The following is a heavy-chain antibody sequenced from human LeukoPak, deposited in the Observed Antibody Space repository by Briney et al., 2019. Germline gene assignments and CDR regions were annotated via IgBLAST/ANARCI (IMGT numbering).Heavy chain of an antibody. J-gene: IGHJ6*02. D-gene: IGHD3-3*01. CDR3: ARERATIFGVVIIAYGMDV. CDR2: IYHSGST. Sequence: SETLSLTCAVSGYSISSGYYWGWIRQPPGKGLEWIGSIYHSGSTYYNPSLKSRVTISVDTSKNQFSLKLSSVTAADTAVYYCARERATIFGVVIIAYGMDVWGQGTTVTVSS. CDR1: GYSISSGYY. V-gene: IGHV4-38-2*02.